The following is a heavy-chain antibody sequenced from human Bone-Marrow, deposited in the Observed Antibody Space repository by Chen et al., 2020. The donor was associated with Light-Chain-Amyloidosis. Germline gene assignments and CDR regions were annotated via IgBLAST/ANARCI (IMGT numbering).Heavy chain of an antibody. J-gene: IGHJ4*02. D-gene: IGHD3-10*01. Sequence: EVQLVESGGGLVKPGGSLRLSCAASGFTFSNAWMSWVRQAPGTGLEWVGRIKSKTDGVTTDYAAPVKGRFTTSRDDSKNTLYLQMNSLNTEYTAVYYCTTVGAHYYGSGSSDSWGQGTLVTVSS. CDR3: TTVGAHYYGSGSSDS. CDR2: IKSKTDGVTT. CDR1: GFTFSNAW. V-gene: IGHV3-15*01.